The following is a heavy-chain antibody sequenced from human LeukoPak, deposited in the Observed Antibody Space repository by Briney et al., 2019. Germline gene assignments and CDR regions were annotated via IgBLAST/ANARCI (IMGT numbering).Heavy chain of an antibody. CDR1: GDSISSGTYY. Sequence: TSETLSLTCTVSGDSISSGTYYWSWIRHFPGKCLEWIVYIYRSGSAYSNPSLKSRVAMSVDTSKNQLSLNLTSVTAADTAVYFCARDLGTAYYYYLDVWGKGTAVTV. CDR3: ARDLGTAYYYYLDV. CDR2: IYRSGSA. V-gene: IGHV4-31*03. D-gene: IGHD3-16*01. J-gene: IGHJ6*03.